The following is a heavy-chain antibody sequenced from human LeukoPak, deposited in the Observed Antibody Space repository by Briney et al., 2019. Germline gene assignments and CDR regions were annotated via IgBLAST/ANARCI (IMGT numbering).Heavy chain of an antibody. CDR1: GGSLSSSSYY. V-gene: IGHV4-39*07. D-gene: IGHD5-18*01. CDR3: ARDTALVNSAFDI. Sequence: SETLSLTCTVSGGSLSSSSYYWGWVRQPPGRGLEWIGTIYYSGTTYYNPSLKSRVTLSVNTSKNQFSLKLSSVTAADTAVYYCARDTALVNSAFDIWGQGTMVTVSS. CDR2: IYYSGTT. J-gene: IGHJ3*02.